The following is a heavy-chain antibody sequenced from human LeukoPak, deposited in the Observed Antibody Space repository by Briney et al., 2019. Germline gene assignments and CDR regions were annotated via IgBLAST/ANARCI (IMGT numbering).Heavy chain of an antibody. CDR1: GGSISSYY. D-gene: IGHD3-10*01. CDR2: IYYSGST. V-gene: IGHV4-59*01. Sequence: PSETLSLTCTVSGGSISSYYWSWIRQPPGKGLEWVGYIYYSGSTNYNPSLKSRVTISGDTSKNQFSLKLSPVTAADTAVYYCARSLYYYGSDSFDIWGQGTMVTVSS. J-gene: IGHJ3*02. CDR3: ARSLYYYGSDSFDI.